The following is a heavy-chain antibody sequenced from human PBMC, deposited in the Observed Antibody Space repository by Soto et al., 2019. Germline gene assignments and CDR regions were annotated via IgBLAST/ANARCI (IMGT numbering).Heavy chain of an antibody. V-gene: IGHV4-34*01. CDR2: INHSGST. CDR3: AVKAPEAAAAHYYYYYGLDV. Sequence: QVQLQQWGAGLLKPSETLSLTCAVYGGSFSGYYWSWIRQPPGKGLEWIGEINHSGSTNYNPSLKGRVTISVDTSRTRFSLQLSSVTAADTAVYYCAVKAPEAAAAHYYYYYGLDVWGQGTTVTVSS. J-gene: IGHJ6*02. D-gene: IGHD6-13*01. CDR1: GGSFSGYY.